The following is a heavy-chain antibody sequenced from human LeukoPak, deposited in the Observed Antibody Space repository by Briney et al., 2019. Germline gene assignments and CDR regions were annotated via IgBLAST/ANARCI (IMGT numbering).Heavy chain of an antibody. V-gene: IGHV3-30*03. Sequence: AGGSLRLSCAASGFTLRSCAMHWVRQAPGKGLEWVAVISYDESIKFYGDSVKGRFTISRDNSKNTLYLQMNSLRTEDTAVYYCARGGSYFDISGYYFYWGQGTLVTVSS. CDR1: GFTLRSCA. CDR2: ISYDESIK. J-gene: IGHJ4*02. CDR3: ARGGSYFDISGYYFY. D-gene: IGHD3-22*01.